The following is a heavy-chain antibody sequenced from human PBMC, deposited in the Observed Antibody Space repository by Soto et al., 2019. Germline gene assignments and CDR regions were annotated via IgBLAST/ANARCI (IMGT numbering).Heavy chain of an antibody. J-gene: IGHJ6*02. V-gene: IGHV4-59*08. Sequence: QVQLQESGLGLVKPSETLSLSCTVSGGSISSYYWSWFRQSPGKRMEWIGYVHHSWGSSYNPSLQSRLAISLDTSKSQFSPQVTSVTATDPAVYSCARQGFGPLHGLVDVWGQGTTVTVSS. D-gene: IGHD3-10*01. CDR2: VHHSWGS. CDR1: GGSISSYY. CDR3: ARQGFGPLHGLVDV.